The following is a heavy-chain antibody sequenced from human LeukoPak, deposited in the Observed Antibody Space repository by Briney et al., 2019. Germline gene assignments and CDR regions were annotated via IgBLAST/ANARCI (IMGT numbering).Heavy chain of an antibody. CDR3: ARASGDSDYFDY. Sequence: PGGSLRLSCAASGFTVSSNYMSWVRQAPGKGLEWVSVIYSGGSTYYADSVKGRFTISRDNSKNMLYLQMNSLRAEDTAVYYCARASGDSDYFDYWGQGTLVTVSS. CDR1: GFTVSSNY. D-gene: IGHD3-10*01. CDR2: IYSGGST. V-gene: IGHV3-53*01. J-gene: IGHJ4*02.